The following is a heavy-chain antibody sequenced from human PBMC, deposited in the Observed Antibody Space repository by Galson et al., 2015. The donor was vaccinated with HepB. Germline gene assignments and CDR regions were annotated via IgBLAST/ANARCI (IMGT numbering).Heavy chain of an antibody. Sequence: SLRLSCAASGFTFSSYAMHWVRQAPGKGLEWVAVISYDGSNKYYADSVKGRFTVSRDNSKNTLYLQMNSPRAEDTAVYYCARAEWELLRGGLDYWGQGTLVTVSS. CDR2: ISYDGSNK. CDR1: GFTFSSYA. D-gene: IGHD1-26*01. J-gene: IGHJ4*02. CDR3: ARAEWELLRGGLDY. V-gene: IGHV3-30-3*01.